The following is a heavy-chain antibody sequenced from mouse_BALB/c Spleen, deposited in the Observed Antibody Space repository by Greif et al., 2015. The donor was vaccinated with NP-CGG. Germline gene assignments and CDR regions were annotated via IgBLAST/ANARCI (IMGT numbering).Heavy chain of an antibody. V-gene: IGHV14-3*02. J-gene: IGHJ1*01. CDR2: IDPANGNT. D-gene: IGHD4-1*01. CDR3: ANWDWYFDV. Sequence: EVKLVESGAELVKPGASVKLSCTASGFNIKDTYMHWVKQRPEQGLEWIGRIDPANGNTKYDPKFQGKATITADTSSDTAYLQLSSLTSEDTAVYYCANWDWYFDVWGAGTTVTVSS. CDR1: GFNIKDTY.